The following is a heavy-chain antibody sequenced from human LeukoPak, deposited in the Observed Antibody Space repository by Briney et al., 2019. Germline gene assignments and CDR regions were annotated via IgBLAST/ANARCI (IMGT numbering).Heavy chain of an antibody. CDR2: ISAYNGNT. Sequence: ASVKVSCKASGYTFTSYGISWVRQAPGQGLEWMGWISAYNGNTNYAQKLQGRVTMTTDTSTSTAYMELRSLRSDDTAVYYCARRAGLLWFGEQYYYMDVWGKGTTVTISS. V-gene: IGHV1-18*01. CDR3: ARRAGLLWFGEQYYYMDV. D-gene: IGHD3-10*01. CDR1: GYTFTSYG. J-gene: IGHJ6*03.